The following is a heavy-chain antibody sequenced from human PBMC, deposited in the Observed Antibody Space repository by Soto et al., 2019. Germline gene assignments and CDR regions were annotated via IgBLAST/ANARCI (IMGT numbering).Heavy chain of an antibody. Sequence: GGSLRLSCAASGFTFSSYSMNWVRQAPGKGLEWVSSISSSSSYIYYADSVKGRFTISRDNAKNSLYLQMNSLRAEDTAVYYCARDVSFICFDPSYYYGMVVWGQGITVTLFS. CDR2: ISSSSSYI. CDR1: GFTFSSYS. J-gene: IGHJ6*02. CDR3: ARDVSFICFDPSYYYGMVV. D-gene: IGHD2-21*01. V-gene: IGHV3-21*01.